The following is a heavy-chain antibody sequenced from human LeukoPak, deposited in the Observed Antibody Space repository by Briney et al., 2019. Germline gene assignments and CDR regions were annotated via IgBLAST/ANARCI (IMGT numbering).Heavy chain of an antibody. CDR3: AKEFKQWLVGVDY. CDR1: GFAFRTYS. CDR2: ISSNTAII. D-gene: IGHD6-19*01. V-gene: IGHV3-48*01. Sequence: PGGSLRLSCAASGFAFRTYSMHWVRQAPGKGLEWVSYISSNTAIIYYADSVKGRFTISRDNSKNTLYLQMNSLRAEDTAVYYCAKEFKQWLVGVDYWGQGTLVTVSS. J-gene: IGHJ4*02.